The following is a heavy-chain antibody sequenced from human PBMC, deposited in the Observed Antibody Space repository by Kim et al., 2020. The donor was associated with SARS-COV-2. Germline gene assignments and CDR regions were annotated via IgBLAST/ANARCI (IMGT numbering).Heavy chain of an antibody. V-gene: IGHV1-24*01. Sequence: AQKFQGRVTMTEDTSTDTAYMELSSLRSEDTAVYYCATGYAMIVVVSLDYWGQGTLVTVSS. D-gene: IGHD3-22*01. CDR3: ATGYAMIVVVSLDY. J-gene: IGHJ4*02.